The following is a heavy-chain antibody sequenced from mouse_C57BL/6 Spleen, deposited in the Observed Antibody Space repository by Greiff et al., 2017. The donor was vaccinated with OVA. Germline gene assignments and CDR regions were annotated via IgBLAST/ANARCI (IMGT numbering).Heavy chain of an antibody. CDR3: ARDDDGYSSWFAY. CDR2: FDPNSGGT. V-gene: IGHV1-72*01. J-gene: IGHJ3*01. D-gene: IGHD2-3*01. CDR1: GYTFTSYW. Sequence: QVQLQQPGAELVKPGASVKLSCKASGYTFTSYWMHWVKQRPGRGLEWIGRFDPNSGGTKYNEKFKSKATLTVDKPSSTAYMQLSSLTSEDSAVYYCARDDDGYSSWFAYWGQGTLVTVSA.